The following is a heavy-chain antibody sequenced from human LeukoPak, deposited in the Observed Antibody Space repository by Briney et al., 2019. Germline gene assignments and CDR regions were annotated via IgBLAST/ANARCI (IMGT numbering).Heavy chain of an antibody. CDR2: IYSGGST. Sequence: GGSLRLSCAASGFTVSSNYMSWVRQAPGKGLEWVSVIYSGGSTYYADSVKGRFTISRDNSKNTLYLQMNSLRAEDTAVYYCARGGPNYDFWSGYYTHFDYWGQGTLVTVSS. CDR3: ARGGPNYDFWSGYYTHFDY. V-gene: IGHV3-53*01. CDR1: GFTVSSNY. J-gene: IGHJ4*02. D-gene: IGHD3-3*01.